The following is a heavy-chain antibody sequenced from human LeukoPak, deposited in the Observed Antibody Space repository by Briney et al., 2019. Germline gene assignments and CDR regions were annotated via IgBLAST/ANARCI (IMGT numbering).Heavy chain of an antibody. CDR3: VVATYRNGRDY. CDR2: IYPGDSDT. V-gene: IGHV5-51*01. D-gene: IGHD5-12*01. Sequence: GESLKISCKGSGYTFTNYWIGWVRQMPGKGLEWMGIIYPGDSDTRYSPSFQGQVTISADKSISTAYLQWSSLKASDTAMYYCVVATYRNGRDYWGQGTLVTVSS. J-gene: IGHJ4*02. CDR1: GYTFTNYW.